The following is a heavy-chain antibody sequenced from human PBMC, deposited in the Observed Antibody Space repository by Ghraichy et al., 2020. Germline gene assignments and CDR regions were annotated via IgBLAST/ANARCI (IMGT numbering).Heavy chain of an antibody. Sequence: SETLSLTCTGSGGSISSYYWRWIRQPPGKGLEWIGYIYYSGSTNYNPSLKSRVTISVDTSKNQFSLKLSSVTAADTAVYYCARSGYSYAEWDYWGQGTLFTVSS. CDR2: IYYSGST. J-gene: IGHJ4*02. V-gene: IGHV4-59*01. CDR3: ARSGYSYAEWDY. D-gene: IGHD5-18*01. CDR1: GGSISSYY.